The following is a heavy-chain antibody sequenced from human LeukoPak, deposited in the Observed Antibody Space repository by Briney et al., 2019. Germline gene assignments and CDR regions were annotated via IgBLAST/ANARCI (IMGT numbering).Heavy chain of an antibody. Sequence: TPTESLSLTFDVSGRSITQTNYGTWIRQPPGKALTRIGEVNLQGCTNYNPSLLRRVAISLPPSPNSVSVQMTSVTAADTAVYYCAREGGSYRALDYAGQGTLVTVSA. V-gene: IGHV4-4*02. D-gene: IGHD3-16*02. CDR2: VNLQGCT. CDR1: GRSITQTNY. CDR3: AREGGSYRALDY. J-gene: IGHJ4*02.